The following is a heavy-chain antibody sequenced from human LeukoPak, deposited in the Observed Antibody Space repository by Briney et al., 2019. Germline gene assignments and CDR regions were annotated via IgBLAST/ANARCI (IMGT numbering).Heavy chain of an antibody. V-gene: IGHV3-20*04. J-gene: IGHJ6*04. Sequence: GGSLRLSCAASGFTFDDYGMSWVRQAPGKGLEWVSGINWNGGSTGYADSVKGRFTISRDNAKNSLYLQMNSLRAEDTAVYYCAELGITMIGGVWGKGTAVTISS. D-gene: IGHD3-10*02. CDR3: AELGITMIGGV. CDR2: INWNGGST. CDR1: GFTFDDYG.